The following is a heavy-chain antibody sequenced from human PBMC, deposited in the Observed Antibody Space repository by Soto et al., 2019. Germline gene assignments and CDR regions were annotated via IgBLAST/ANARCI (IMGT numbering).Heavy chain of an antibody. CDR2: MNPDTGNT. CDR1: GYTFTTYD. V-gene: IGHV1-8*01. Sequence: QVQLVQSGAEVEKPGASVKVSCKASGYTFTTYDFNWVRQAPGHGLEWMGWMNPDTGNTGYAQKFQGRVTMTRDTSISTAFMALSGLTAEDTAVYYCARALGYSSTSRLDLGGQGTLVTVSS. D-gene: IGHD6-19*01. J-gene: IGHJ4*02. CDR3: ARALGYSSTSRLDL.